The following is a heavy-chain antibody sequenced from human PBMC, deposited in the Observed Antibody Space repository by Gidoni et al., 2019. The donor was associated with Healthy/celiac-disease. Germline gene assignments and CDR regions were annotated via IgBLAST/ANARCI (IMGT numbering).Heavy chain of an antibody. Sequence: QVQLVQSGAEVKKPGASVKVSCKASGYTFTSYGTSGVRQAPGQGFEWMGWISAYNGNTNYAQKLQGRVTMTTDTSTSTAYMDLRSLRSDHTSVYSCASGIASAYAFDIWGQGTMVTVSS. CDR1: GYTFTSYG. J-gene: IGHJ3*02. CDR3: ASGIASAYAFDI. CDR2: ISAYNGNT. V-gene: IGHV1-18*01.